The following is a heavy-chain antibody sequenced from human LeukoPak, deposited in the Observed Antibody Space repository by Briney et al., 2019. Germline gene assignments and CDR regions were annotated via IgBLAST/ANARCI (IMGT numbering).Heavy chain of an antibody. J-gene: IGHJ4*02. CDR1: GFMFSDYF. CDR2: ISSNSKYT. CDR3: ARDNGNKYYFDY. V-gene: IGHV3-11*05. Sequence: PGGSLRLSYAASGFMFSDYFMSWLRQAPGKELEWISYISSNSKYTEYADSVKGRFTISRDNAKKSLYLQMNSLRAEDTAVYYCARDNGNKYYFDYWGQGTLVTVSS. D-gene: IGHD2-8*01.